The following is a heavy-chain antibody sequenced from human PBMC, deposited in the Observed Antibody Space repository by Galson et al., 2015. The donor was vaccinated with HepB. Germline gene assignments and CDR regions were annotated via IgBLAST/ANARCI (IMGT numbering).Heavy chain of an antibody. Sequence: SLRLSCAASGFTFNSYGMHWVRQAPGKGLEWVAVIWYDGSNKYYADSVKGRFTISRDNSKNTLYLQMNSLRAEDTAVYYCARNGLLWFGELLHYYYYYYGMDVWGQGTTVTVSS. CDR1: GFTFNSYG. J-gene: IGHJ6*02. CDR2: IWYDGSNK. V-gene: IGHV3-33*08. D-gene: IGHD3-10*01. CDR3: ARNGLLWFGELLHYYYYYYGMDV.